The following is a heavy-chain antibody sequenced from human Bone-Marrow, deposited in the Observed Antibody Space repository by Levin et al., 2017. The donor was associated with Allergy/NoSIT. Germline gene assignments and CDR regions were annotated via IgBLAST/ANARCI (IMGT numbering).Heavy chain of an antibody. J-gene: IGHJ6*02. CDR2: ISYDGSNK. Sequence: GGSLRLSCAASGFTFSSYGMHWVRQAPGKGLEWVAVISYDGSNKYYADSVKGRFTISRDNSKNTLYLQMNSLRAEDTAVYYCAKDFEWNYDYYYYGMDVWGQGTTVTVSS. CDR3: AKDFEWNYDYYYYGMDV. CDR1: GFTFSSYG. D-gene: IGHD1-7*01. V-gene: IGHV3-30*18.